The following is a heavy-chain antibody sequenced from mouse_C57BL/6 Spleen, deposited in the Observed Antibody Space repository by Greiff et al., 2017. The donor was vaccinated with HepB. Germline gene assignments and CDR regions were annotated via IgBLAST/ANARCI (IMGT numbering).Heavy chain of an antibody. CDR1: GFTFTDYY. Sequence: EVQLVESGGGLVQPGGSLSLSCAASGFTFTDYYMSWVRQPPGKALEWLGFIRNKANGYTTEYSASVKGRFTISRDNSQSILYLQMNALRAEDSATYYCARRDSSGPFAYWGQGTLVTVSA. CDR2: IRNKANGYTT. D-gene: IGHD3-2*02. V-gene: IGHV7-3*01. J-gene: IGHJ3*01. CDR3: ARRDSSGPFAY.